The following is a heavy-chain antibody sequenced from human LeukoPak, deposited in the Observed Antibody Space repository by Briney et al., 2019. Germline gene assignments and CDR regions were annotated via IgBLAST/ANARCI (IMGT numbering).Heavy chain of an antibody. CDR2: IIPIFGTA. Sequence: SVKVSCKASGGTLSSYAISWVRQAPGQGLEWMGGIIPIFGTANYAQKFQGRVTITADESTSTAYMELSSLRSEDTAVYYCATLTYYYDSSGYYGFQHWGQGTLVTVSS. CDR1: GGTLSSYA. J-gene: IGHJ1*01. CDR3: ATLTYYYDSSGYYGFQH. D-gene: IGHD3-22*01. V-gene: IGHV1-69*13.